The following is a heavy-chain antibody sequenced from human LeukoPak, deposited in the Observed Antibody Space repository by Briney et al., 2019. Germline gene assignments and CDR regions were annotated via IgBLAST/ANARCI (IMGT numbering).Heavy chain of an antibody. Sequence: GGSLRLSCAASGFTFSSYAMSWVRQAPGKGLEWVSSISSSSSYIYYADSVKGRFTISRDNAKNSLYLQMNSLRAEDTAVYYCARAFSGWELRGYYFDYWGQGTLVTVSS. CDR2: ISSSSSYI. CDR1: GFTFSSYA. V-gene: IGHV3-21*01. D-gene: IGHD1-26*01. J-gene: IGHJ4*02. CDR3: ARAFSGWELRGYYFDY.